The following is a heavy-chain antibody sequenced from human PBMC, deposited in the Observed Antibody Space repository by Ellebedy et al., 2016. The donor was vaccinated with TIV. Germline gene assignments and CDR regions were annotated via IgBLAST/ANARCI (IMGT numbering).Heavy chain of an antibody. Sequence: SQTLSLTXAVYGGSFSGYYWSWIRQPPGKGLEWIGEINHSGSTNYNPSLKSRVTISVDTSKNQFSLKLSSVTAADTAVYYCARGRPPGYYDSSGYSDYWGQGTLVTVSS. CDR3: ARGRPPGYYDSSGYSDY. CDR1: GGSFSGYY. J-gene: IGHJ4*02. CDR2: INHSGST. V-gene: IGHV4-34*01. D-gene: IGHD3-22*01.